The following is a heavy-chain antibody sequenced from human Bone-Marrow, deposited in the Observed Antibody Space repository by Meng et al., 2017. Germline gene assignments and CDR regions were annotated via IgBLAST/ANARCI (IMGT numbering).Heavy chain of an antibody. Sequence: QIPLKHSGPTLVKPRPSVTLTCSFSGGTFNSSGLSVVWIPHAPGMDLKGLTLTYCDKAKRDNPSMKSMTTTAKNTAKNQYIQIMSKIYADNTATYYSALSDPLEEATYFDYWGQGTLVTVSS. CDR1: GGTFNSSGLS. D-gene: IGHD5-24*01. CDR2: TYCDKAK. V-gene: IGHV2-5*02. J-gene: IGHJ4*02. CDR3: ALSDPLEEATYFDY.